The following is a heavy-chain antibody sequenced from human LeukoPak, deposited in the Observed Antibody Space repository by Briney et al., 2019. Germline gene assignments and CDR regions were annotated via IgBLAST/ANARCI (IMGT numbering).Heavy chain of an antibody. CDR3: VVYKYILSWSAFDF. CDR2: IRQDGSDK. Sequence: EGSLRLSCAISGFTSTTAWMTWVRQAPGKGLEWVADIRQDGSDKYYVDSVKGRFIISRDNAKKSVSLHMNNLRVEDTAVYYCVVYKYILSWSAFDFWGRGTMVTVSS. J-gene: IGHJ3*01. V-gene: IGHV3-7*01. D-gene: IGHD6-13*01. CDR1: GFTSTTAW.